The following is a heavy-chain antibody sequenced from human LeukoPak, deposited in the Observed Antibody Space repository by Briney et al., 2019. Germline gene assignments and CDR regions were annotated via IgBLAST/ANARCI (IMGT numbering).Heavy chain of an antibody. V-gene: IGHV3-74*01. CDR2: INSDGSRT. Sequence: PGGSLRLSCAASGFTFSSYWMHGVRQAPGKGLMWVSRINSDGSRTTYADSVRGRFTISRDNAKSTLYLQMNSLRAEDTAVYYCARVRDDYTYFDCWGQGTLVTVSS. J-gene: IGHJ4*02. CDR3: ARVRDDYTYFDC. CDR1: GFTFSSYW. D-gene: IGHD4-11*01.